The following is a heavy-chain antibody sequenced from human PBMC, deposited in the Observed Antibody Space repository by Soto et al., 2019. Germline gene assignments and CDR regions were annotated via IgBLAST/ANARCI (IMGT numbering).Heavy chain of an antibody. V-gene: IGHV4-31*03. CDR1: GGSISSGGYY. CDR2: IYYSGST. D-gene: IGHD3-3*01. CDR3: ARDGVGRKEGIDY. J-gene: IGHJ4*02. Sequence: QVQLQESGPGLVKPSQTLSLTCTVSGGSISSGGYYWSWIRQHPGKGLEWIGYIYYSGSTYYNPSLKSRVTISVYTSKNQFSLKLSSVTAADTAVYYCARDGVGRKEGIDYWGQGTLVTVSS.